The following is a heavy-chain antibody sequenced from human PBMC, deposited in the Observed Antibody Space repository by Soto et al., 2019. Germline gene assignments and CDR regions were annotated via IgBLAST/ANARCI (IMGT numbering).Heavy chain of an antibody. CDR3: ARDCSSSSGSWFDP. Sequence: SETLSLTCAVSGGSISSSNWWSWVRQPPGKGLEWIGEIYHSGSTNYNPSLKSRVTISVDKSKNQFSLKLSSVTAADTAVYYCARDCSSSSGSWFDPWGQGTLVTVSS. D-gene: IGHD6-6*01. CDR2: IYHSGST. CDR1: GGSISSSNW. V-gene: IGHV4-4*02. J-gene: IGHJ5*02.